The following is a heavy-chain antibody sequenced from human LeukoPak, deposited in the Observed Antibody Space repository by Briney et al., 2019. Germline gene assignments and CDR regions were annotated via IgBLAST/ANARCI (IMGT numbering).Heavy chain of an antibody. Sequence: GGSLRLSCAASGISLSNYGMSWVRQAPGKGLEWVAGISGSGGSTNYADSVKGRFTIYRDNLKNTLYLQMNRLRAEDTAVYFYAKRGVVIRVILVGFHKEAYYFDSWGQGALVTVSS. CDR3: AKRGVVIRVILVGFHKEAYYFDS. CDR1: GISLSNYG. J-gene: IGHJ4*02. CDR2: ISGSGGST. V-gene: IGHV3-23*01. D-gene: IGHD3-22*01.